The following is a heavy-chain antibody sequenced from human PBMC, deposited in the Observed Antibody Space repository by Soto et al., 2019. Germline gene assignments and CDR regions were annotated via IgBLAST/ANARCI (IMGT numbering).Heavy chain of an antibody. Sequence: PGGSLRLSCAASGFSFGDYAMSWVCQAPGKGLEWVSGISGTGSRTSYADSVRGRFTISRDNVNNTLSLQMDSLRAEDTAVYYCARGGRYTYGYGDYSYGMDVWGQGTTVTVSS. CDR2: ISGTGSRT. J-gene: IGHJ6*02. CDR3: ARGGRYTYGYGDYSYGMDV. D-gene: IGHD5-18*01. V-gene: IGHV3-23*01. CDR1: GFSFGDYA.